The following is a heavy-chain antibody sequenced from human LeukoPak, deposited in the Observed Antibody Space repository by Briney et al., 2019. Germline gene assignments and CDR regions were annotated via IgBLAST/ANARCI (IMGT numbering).Heavy chain of an antibody. J-gene: IGHJ4*02. V-gene: IGHV1-2*02. D-gene: IGHD5-12*01. CDR1: GYTFTDYY. Sequence: VASVKVSCKASGYTFTDYYIHWVRQAPGQGLEWMGWINPNSGGTNYAQKFQGRVTMTRDTSISTAYMDLSRLTSDDAAVYYCARVDGYSGYVHNPYFDYWGQGTLVTVSS. CDR3: ARVDGYSGYVHNPYFDY. CDR2: INPNSGGT.